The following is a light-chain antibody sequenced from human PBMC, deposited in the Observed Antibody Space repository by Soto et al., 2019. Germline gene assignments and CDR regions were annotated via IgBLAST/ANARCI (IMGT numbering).Light chain of an antibody. CDR3: QSYDSSLSPYVV. Sequence: QSVLTQPPSVSGAPGQRVTISCTGSSSNIGAGHDVHWYQQLPGTAPKLLIYGNSNRPSGVPDRFSGSKSGTSASLAITGLQDEDEADYYCQSYDSSLSPYVVFGGGTKLTVL. J-gene: IGLJ2*01. CDR2: GNS. V-gene: IGLV1-40*01. CDR1: SSNIGAGHD.